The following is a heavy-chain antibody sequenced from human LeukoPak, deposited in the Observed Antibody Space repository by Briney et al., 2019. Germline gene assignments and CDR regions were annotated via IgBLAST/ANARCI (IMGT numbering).Heavy chain of an antibody. J-gene: IGHJ4*02. V-gene: IGHV3-48*01. CDR3: ARDYKYAFDN. CDR1: GFTFSDYS. CDR2: IGISSGNT. Sequence: GGSLRLSCAASGFTFSDYSMNWVRQAPGKGLEWISYIGISSGNTKYADSVKGRFTISGDKAKNSLYLQMNSLRVEDTAVYHCARDYKYAFDNWGQGTLVTVSS. D-gene: IGHD5-24*01.